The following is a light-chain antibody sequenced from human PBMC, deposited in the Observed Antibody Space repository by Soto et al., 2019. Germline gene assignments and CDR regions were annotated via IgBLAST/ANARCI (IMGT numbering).Light chain of an antibody. CDR3: QQSYSTSTT. CDR2: AAS. V-gene: IGKV1-39*01. Sequence: DIEMTQSPPFLSASVGDRVTITCRASQNIRTYLSWYQQKPGKAPKLLIYAASSLQSGVPSRFSGSGSGTDFTLTISSLQPEDFATYYCQQSYSTSTTFGQGTRLEIK. J-gene: IGKJ5*01. CDR1: QNIRTY.